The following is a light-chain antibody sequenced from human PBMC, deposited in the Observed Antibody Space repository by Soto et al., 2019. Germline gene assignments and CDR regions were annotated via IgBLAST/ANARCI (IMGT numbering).Light chain of an antibody. Sequence: EIQVTQSPSTLSAAGGERVTRTCPASQSISIWLAWYQQKPGKAPKILIYKASSLESGVPSRFSCTGSGTDFTLAISRLQPEDSATYSCQQSFLTPHTFGQGTKVDIK. V-gene: IGKV1-5*03. CDR1: QSISIW. CDR2: KAS. CDR3: QQSFLTPHT. J-gene: IGKJ2*01.